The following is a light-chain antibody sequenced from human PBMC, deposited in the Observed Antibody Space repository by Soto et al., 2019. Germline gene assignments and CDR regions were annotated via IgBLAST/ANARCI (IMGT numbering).Light chain of an antibody. Sequence: EIVMTQSPATLSVSPGERATLSCRASQSVSSNLAWYHHKPGQTPKLLIYVASTRATGIPARFSGSGSGTEFTLTISSLQSEDFAVYYCQQDNVWPLTFGGGTKVEFK. V-gene: IGKV3-15*01. CDR3: QQDNVWPLT. J-gene: IGKJ4*01. CDR2: VAS. CDR1: QSVSSN.